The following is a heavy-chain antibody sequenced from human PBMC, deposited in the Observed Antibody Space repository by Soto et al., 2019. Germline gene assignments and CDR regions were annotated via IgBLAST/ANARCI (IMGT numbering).Heavy chain of an antibody. CDR2: INHSGST. J-gene: IGHJ4*02. CDR1: GGSSSGYY. CDR3: AAKRGSSPDDY. V-gene: IGHV4-34*01. Sequence: SETLSLTCAVYGGSSSGYYWSWIRQPPGKGLEWIGEINHSGSTNYNPSLKSRVTISVDTSKNQFSLKLSSVTAADTAVYYCAAKRGSSPDDYWGQGTLVTVSS. D-gene: IGHD6-6*01.